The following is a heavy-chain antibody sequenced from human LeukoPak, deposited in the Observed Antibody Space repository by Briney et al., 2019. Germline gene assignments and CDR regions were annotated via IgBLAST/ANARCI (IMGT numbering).Heavy chain of an antibody. CDR3: AKDPDYYGSFGSIDY. CDR2: ISGSGGST. V-gene: IGHV3-23*01. D-gene: IGHD3-10*01. J-gene: IGHJ4*02. Sequence: PGGSLRLSCAASGFTFSSYAMSWVRQAPGKVLEWVSAISGSGGSTYYADSVKGRFTISRDNSKNTLYLQMNSLRAEDTAVYYCAKDPDYYGSFGSIDYWGQGTLVTVSS. CDR1: GFTFSSYA.